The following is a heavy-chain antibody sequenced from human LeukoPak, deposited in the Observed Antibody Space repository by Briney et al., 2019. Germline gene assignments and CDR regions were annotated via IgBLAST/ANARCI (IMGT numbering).Heavy chain of an antibody. CDR3: AREGWWSWHEQLDAFDI. J-gene: IGHJ3*02. V-gene: IGHV3-7*01. CDR2: IKQDGSEK. CDR1: GFTFSSYW. D-gene: IGHD2-15*01. Sequence: GGSLRLSCAASGFTFSSYWMSWVRQAPGKGLEWVANIKQDGSEKYYVDSVKGRFTISRDNAKNSLYLQMNSLRAEDTAVYYCAREGWWSWHEQLDAFDIWGQGTMVTVSS.